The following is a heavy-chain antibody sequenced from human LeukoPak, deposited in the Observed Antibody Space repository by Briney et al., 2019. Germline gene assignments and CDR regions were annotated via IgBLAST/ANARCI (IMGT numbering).Heavy chain of an antibody. CDR2: IYTSGST. J-gene: IGHJ3*02. CDR3: ARQPGGTAAFDI. CDR1: GGSISSYY. V-gene: IGHV4-4*07. Sequence: SETLSLTCTVSGGSISSYYWSWIRQPAGKGLEWIGRIYTSGSTNYNPSLKSRVTISVDTSKNQFSLMLTSVTAADTAVYYCARQPGGTAAFDIWAQGTMVTVSS. D-gene: IGHD1-14*01.